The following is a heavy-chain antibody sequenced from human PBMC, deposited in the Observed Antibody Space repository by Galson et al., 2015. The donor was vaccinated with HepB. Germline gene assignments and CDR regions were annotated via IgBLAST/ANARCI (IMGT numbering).Heavy chain of an antibody. CDR2: ISSSSSTI. D-gene: IGHD3-10*01. Sequence: SLRLSCAASGFTFSSYSMNWVRQAPGKGLEWVSYISSSSSTIYYADSVKGRFTISRDNAKNSLYLQMNSLRAEDTAVYYCARERYGSGSHNWFDPWGQGTLVTVSS. V-gene: IGHV3-48*01. CDR3: ARERYGSGSHNWFDP. J-gene: IGHJ5*02. CDR1: GFTFSSYS.